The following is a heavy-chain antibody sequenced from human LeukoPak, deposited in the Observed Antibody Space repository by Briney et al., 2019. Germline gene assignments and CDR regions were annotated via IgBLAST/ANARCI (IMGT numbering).Heavy chain of an antibody. CDR1: GFTCSSYA. CDR3: AKDTTVVTLDY. D-gene: IGHD2-15*01. CDR2: ISGSGGST. J-gene: IGHJ4*02. V-gene: IGHV3-23*01. Sequence: GGSLRLSCAASGFTCSSYAMSWVRQAPGKGLGWVSAISGSGGSTYYADSVKGRFTISRDNSKNTLYLQMNSLRAEDTAVYYCAKDTTVVTLDYWGQGTLVTVSS.